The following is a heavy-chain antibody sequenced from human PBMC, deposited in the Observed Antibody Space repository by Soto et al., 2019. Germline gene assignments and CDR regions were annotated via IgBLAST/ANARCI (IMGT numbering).Heavy chain of an antibody. V-gene: IGHV6-1*01. J-gene: IGHJ6*02. CDR2: TYYRSKWYT. CDR3: ARDSAPGTTGASSYLYGMDV. CDR1: GDSVSGNSTA. D-gene: IGHD1-1*01. Sequence: PSQTLSLTCAISGDSVSGNSTAWNWSRQSPSRGLEWLGRTYYRSKWYTDYAVSVKSRITINPDTSKNQFSLQLNSVTPEDTAVYYCARDSAPGTTGASSYLYGMDVWGQGTTVTVSS.